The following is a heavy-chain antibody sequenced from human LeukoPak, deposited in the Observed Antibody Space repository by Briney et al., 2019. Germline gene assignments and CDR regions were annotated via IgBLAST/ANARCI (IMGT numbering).Heavy chain of an antibody. J-gene: IGHJ4*02. CDR2: IYDSGST. Sequence: PSETLSLTCTVSGGSISSYYWSWIRQPPGKGLEWIGYIYDSGSTNYNPSPKSRVTISVDTSKNQFSLKLSSVTAADTAVYYCASNSFDYYGSGSYSVDYWGQGTLVTVSS. D-gene: IGHD3-10*01. CDR1: GGSISSYY. V-gene: IGHV4-59*12. CDR3: ASNSFDYYGSGSYSVDY.